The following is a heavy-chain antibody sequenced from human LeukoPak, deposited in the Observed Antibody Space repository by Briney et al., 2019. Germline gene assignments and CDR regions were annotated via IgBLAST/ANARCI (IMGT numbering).Heavy chain of an antibody. J-gene: IGHJ4*02. V-gene: IGHV6-1*01. CDR2: TYYRSKWYN. CDR1: GDSVSSNSAA. CDR3: ARDQAGLDY. Sequence: SQTLSLTCAISGDSVSSNSAAWNWSRQSPSRGLEWLGRTYYRSKWYNDYAVSVESRITIRLDTSKNQFSLQLNSMTPEDAAVYYCARDQAGLDYWGQGTLVTVSS. D-gene: IGHD6-19*01.